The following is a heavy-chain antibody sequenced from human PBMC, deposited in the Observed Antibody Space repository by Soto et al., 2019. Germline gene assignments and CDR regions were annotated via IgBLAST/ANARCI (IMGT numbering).Heavy chain of an antibody. J-gene: IGHJ4*02. CDR2: SIPIFGTA. Sequence: QVQLVQSGAEVKKPGSSVKVSCKASGGTFSSYAISWVRQAPGQGLEWMGGSIPIFGTANYAQKFQGRVTITADESTSTAYMELSSLRSDDTAVYYCAISGGIPKAIRTAIDYWGQGTLVTVSS. CDR3: AISGGIPKAIRTAIDY. D-gene: IGHD2-15*01. CDR1: GGTFSSYA. V-gene: IGHV1-69*01.